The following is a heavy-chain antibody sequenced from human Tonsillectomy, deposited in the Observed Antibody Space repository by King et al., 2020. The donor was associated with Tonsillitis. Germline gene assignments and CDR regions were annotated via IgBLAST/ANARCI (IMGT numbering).Heavy chain of an antibody. Sequence: VQLQESGPGLVKPSHTLSLTCTVSGGSISSGGYYWSWIRQPAGKGPEWIGRIYTSGSTNYNPSLKSRVTMSVDTSKNQFSLKLSSVTAADTAVYYCARARSSWREYYYYYFYMDVWGKGTTVTVSS. J-gene: IGHJ6*03. CDR3: ARARSSWREYYYYYFYMDV. CDR2: IYTSGST. V-gene: IGHV4-61*02. CDR1: GGSISSGGYY. D-gene: IGHD6-13*01.